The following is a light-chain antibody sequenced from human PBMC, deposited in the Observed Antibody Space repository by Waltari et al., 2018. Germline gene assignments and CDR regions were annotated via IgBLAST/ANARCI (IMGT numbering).Light chain of an antibody. V-gene: IGKV3-15*01. CDR1: QTISYN. CDR2: GAS. CDR3: QHYHQWPPYT. J-gene: IGKJ2*01. Sequence: CRASQTISYNLAWYQQRPGQPPRLLIYGASARAAAIPVRFSGSGSGTEFTLTISGLQSEDFAVYYCQHYHQWPPYTFGQGTKVE.